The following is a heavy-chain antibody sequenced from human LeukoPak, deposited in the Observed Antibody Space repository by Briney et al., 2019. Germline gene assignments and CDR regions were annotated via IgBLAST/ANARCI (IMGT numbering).Heavy chain of an antibody. Sequence: ASVKVSCKASGGTFSSYAISWVRQAPGQGLEWMRGIIPIFGTANYAQKFQGRVTITADESTSTAYMELSSLRSEDTAVYYCARVKRGLHIYYYYGMDVWGQGTTVTVSS. CDR1: GGTFSSYA. D-gene: IGHD4-11*01. CDR2: IIPIFGTA. J-gene: IGHJ6*02. CDR3: ARVKRGLHIYYYYGMDV. V-gene: IGHV1-69*13.